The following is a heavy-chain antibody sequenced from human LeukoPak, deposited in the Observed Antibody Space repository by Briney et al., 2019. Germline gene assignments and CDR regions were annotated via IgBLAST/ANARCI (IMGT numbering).Heavy chain of an antibody. D-gene: IGHD3-10*01. CDR2: IYYSGST. CDR3: ARRGVRGVIILEAFDI. J-gene: IGHJ3*02. V-gene: IGHV4-59*08. Sequence: SETLSLTCTVSGGSISSYYWSWIRQPPGKGLEWIGYIYYSGSTNYNPSLKSRVTISVDTSKNQFSLKLSSVTAADTAVYYCARRGVRGVIILEAFDIWGQGTMVSVSS. CDR1: GGSISSYY.